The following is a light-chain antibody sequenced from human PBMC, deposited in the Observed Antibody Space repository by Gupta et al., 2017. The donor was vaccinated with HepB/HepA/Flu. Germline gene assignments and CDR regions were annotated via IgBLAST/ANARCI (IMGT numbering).Light chain of an antibody. V-gene: IGKV1-12*01. J-gene: IGKJ4*01. CDR3: QQADSFPLT. Sequence: DIQMTQSPSSVSASVGDRVIITCRASQAIGSWLAWYQQKPGKAPKLLVYTTSTLQSGVPSRFSGSGSGTYFTLTIRNLQPEDFATYYCQQADSFPLTFGGGTXVEI. CDR1: QAIGSW. CDR2: TTS.